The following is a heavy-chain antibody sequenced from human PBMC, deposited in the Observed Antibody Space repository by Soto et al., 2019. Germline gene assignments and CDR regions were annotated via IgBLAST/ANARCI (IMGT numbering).Heavy chain of an antibody. Sequence: QVQLVQSGAEVKKPGASVKVSCKASGYTFTNHGISWVRQAPGQGLEWLGWISGHNGNTKYAQRLQGRVTMTTDTSTSTAYMELRRLKSADTAVYYCARDLYPRAYYLDSWGQGTMVTVSS. CDR2: ISGHNGNT. D-gene: IGHD3-10*01. J-gene: IGHJ4*02. V-gene: IGHV1-18*01. CDR1: GYTFTNHG. CDR3: ARDLYPRAYYLDS.